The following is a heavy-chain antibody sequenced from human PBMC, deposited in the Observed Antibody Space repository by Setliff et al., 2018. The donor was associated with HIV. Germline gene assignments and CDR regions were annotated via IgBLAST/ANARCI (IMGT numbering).Heavy chain of an antibody. D-gene: IGHD6-13*01. Sequence: PSETLSLTCTVSGVSTSIHYWVWIRRPAGRGLEWIGRIHTSDTTRYNPSLQSRVAMSVDTSKNQFSLKLTSVSAADTAVYYCARGVAAAGMLMDVWGKGTTVTVSS. V-gene: IGHV4-4*07. CDR1: GVSTSIHY. J-gene: IGHJ6*03. CDR2: IHTSDTT. CDR3: ARGVAAAGMLMDV.